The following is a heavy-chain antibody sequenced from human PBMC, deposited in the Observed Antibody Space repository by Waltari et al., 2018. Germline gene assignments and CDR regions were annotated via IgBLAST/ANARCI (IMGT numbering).Heavy chain of an antibody. D-gene: IGHD3-3*01. CDR3: AKAARIYDFWSGYSSDMDV. J-gene: IGHJ6*02. CDR2: ISGSGGST. Sequence: EVQLLESGGGLVQPGGSLRLSCAASGFTFSSYAMSWVRQAPGKGLEWVSGISGSGGSTYYADSVKGRFSISRDNSKNTLYLQMNSLRAEDTAVYYCAKAARIYDFWSGYSSDMDVWGQGTTVTVSS. V-gene: IGHV3-23*01. CDR1: GFTFSSYA.